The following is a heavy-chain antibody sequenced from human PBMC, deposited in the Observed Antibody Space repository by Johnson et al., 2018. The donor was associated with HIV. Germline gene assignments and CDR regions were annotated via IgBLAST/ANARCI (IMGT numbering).Heavy chain of an antibody. J-gene: IGHJ3*02. V-gene: IGHV3-23*04. CDR2: ISGSGGDT. D-gene: IGHD1-14*01. CDR1: GFTFRSYG. Sequence: EVQLVESGGGLVQPGGSLRLSCTASGFTFRSYGMSWVRQAPGKGLEWVSGISGSGGDTYYADSVKGRFTISRDNSKNTLYLQMNSLGAEDTAVYYCAKDRLTLDAFDIWGQGTMVTVSS. CDR3: AKDRLTLDAFDI.